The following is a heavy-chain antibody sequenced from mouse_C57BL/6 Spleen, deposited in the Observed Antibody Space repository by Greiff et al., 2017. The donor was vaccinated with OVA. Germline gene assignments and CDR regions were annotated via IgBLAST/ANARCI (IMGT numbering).Heavy chain of an antibody. CDR3: ARSEGSTRVTTDFDY. Sequence: QVQLQQSGPELVKPGASVKISCKASGYAFSSSWMNWVKQRPGKGLEWIGRIYPGDGATNYNGKFKGKATLTADKSSSTAYMQLSSLTSEDSAVYVCARSEGSTRVTTDFDYWGQGTTLTVSS. CDR2: IYPGDGAT. D-gene: IGHD2-2*01. J-gene: IGHJ2*01. CDR1: GYAFSSSW. V-gene: IGHV1-82*01.